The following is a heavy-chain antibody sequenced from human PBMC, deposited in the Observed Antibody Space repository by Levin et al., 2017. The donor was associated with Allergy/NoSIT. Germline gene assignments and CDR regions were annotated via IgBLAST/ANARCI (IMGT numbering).Heavy chain of an antibody. J-gene: IGHJ4*02. CDR2: INHSGST. D-gene: IGHD3-3*01. V-gene: IGHV4-34*01. CDR3: ARDFPYYDFWSGQHDGFDY. Sequence: GSLRLSCAVYGGSFSGYYWSWIRQPPGKGLEWIGEINHSGSTNYNPSLKSRVTISVDTSKNQFSLKLSSVTAADTAVYYCARDFPYYDFWSGQHDGFDYWGQGTLVTVSS. CDR1: GGSFSGYY.